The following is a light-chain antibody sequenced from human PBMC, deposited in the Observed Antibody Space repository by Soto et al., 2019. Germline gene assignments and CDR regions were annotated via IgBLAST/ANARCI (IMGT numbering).Light chain of an antibody. CDR3: QHSFTTPS. J-gene: IGKJ5*01. Sequence: DIQMTQSPSSLSASVGERVNITCRASQTVSSYLNWYQQKLGTVPKLIIYATSNLQSGVPSRFSGRGFGTYFTLTISSLQPEYFATYYCQHSFTTPSFGQGTRVDIK. V-gene: IGKV1-39*01. CDR2: ATS. CDR1: QTVSSY.